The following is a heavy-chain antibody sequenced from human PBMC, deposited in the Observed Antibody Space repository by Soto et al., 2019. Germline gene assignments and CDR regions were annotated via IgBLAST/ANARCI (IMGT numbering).Heavy chain of an antibody. Sequence: SGPTLVNPTQTLTLTCTFSGFSLSTTGMRVYWIRQPVGKALEWLARIDWDDDKFYSTSLKTRLSISTDTSKNQVLLTLANVDPLDTGTYYCVRSFYANGVQKGEDRGQGTLFTASS. CDR1: GFSLSTTGMR. V-gene: IGHV2-70*04. CDR3: VRSFYANGVQKGED. CDR2: IDWDDDK. J-gene: IGHJ4*02. D-gene: IGHD2-2*01.